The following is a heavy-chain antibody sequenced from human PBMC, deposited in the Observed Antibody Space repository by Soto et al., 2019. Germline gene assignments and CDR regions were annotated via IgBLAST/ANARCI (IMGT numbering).Heavy chain of an antibody. D-gene: IGHD2-2*01. Sequence: LRLSCAASGFTFSSYGMHWVRQAPGKGLEWVAVIWYDGSNKYYADSVKGRFTISRDNSKNTLYLQMNSLRAEDTAVYYCARHSIAQLLRRNLYYYYGMDVWGQGTTVTVSS. CDR3: ARHSIAQLLRRNLYYYYGMDV. CDR2: IWYDGSNK. CDR1: GFTFSSYG. V-gene: IGHV3-33*01. J-gene: IGHJ6*02.